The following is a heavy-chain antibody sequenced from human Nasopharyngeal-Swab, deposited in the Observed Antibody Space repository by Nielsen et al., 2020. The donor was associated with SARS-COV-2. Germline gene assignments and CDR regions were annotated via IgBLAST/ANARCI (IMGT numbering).Heavy chain of an antibody. J-gene: IGHJ5*02. CDR1: GGSISSYY. CDR3: ARYNDILTGYPQFDP. CDR2: IYTSGST. D-gene: IGHD3-9*01. Sequence: ESLKISCTVSGGSISSYYWSWIRQPAGKGLEWIGRIYTSGSTNYNPSLKSRVTMSVDTSKNQFSLKLSSVTAADTAVYYCARYNDILTGYPQFDPWGQGTLVTVSS. V-gene: IGHV4-4*07.